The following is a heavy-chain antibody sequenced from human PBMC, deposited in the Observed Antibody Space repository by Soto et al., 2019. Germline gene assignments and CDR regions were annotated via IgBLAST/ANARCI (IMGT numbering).Heavy chain of an antibody. CDR3: ASNSGSSSQGFDY. CDR1: GYSFTSYW. J-gene: IGHJ4*02. CDR2: IDPSDSYT. D-gene: IGHD1-26*01. V-gene: IGHV5-10-1*01. Sequence: LTISCKACGYSFTSYWISWVRQMPGKGLEWMGRIDPSDSYTNYSPSFQGHVTISADKSISTAYLQWSSLKASDTGMYYCASNSGSSSQGFDYWGQGTPVSVTS.